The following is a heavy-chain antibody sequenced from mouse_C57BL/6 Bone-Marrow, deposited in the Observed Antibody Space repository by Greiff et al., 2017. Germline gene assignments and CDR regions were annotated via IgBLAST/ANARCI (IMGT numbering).Heavy chain of an antibody. D-gene: IGHD1-1*01. CDR2: IYPRSGNT. V-gene: IGHV1-81*01. J-gene: IGHJ2*01. CDR1: GYTFTSYG. CDR3: ARAPLYYYGLY. Sequence: VNVVESGAELARPGASVKLSCKASGYTFTSYGISWVKQRTGQGLEWIGEIYPRSGNTYYNEKFKGKATLTADKSSSTAYMELRSLTSEDSAVYFCARAPLYYYGLYWGQGTTLTVSS.